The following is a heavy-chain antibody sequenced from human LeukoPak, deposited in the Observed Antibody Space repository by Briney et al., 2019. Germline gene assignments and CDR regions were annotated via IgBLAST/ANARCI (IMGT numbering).Heavy chain of an antibody. CDR2: IYSAGST. J-gene: IGHJ4*02. V-gene: IGHV3-53*01. CDR1: GFTVSSNS. D-gene: IGHD4/OR15-4a*01. CDR3: ARRAGAYSHPYDY. Sequence: QSWGSLRLSCAASGFTVSSNSMSWVRQAPGKGLEWVSFIYSAGSTHYSDSVKGRFTISIDNSKNTLYLQMNSLRVEDTAVYYCARRAGAYSHPYDYWGQGTLVTVSS.